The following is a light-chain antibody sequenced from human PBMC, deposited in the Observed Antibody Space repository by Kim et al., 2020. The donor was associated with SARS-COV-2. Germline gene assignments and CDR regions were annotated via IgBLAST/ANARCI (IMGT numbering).Light chain of an antibody. CDR1: KLGDKY. J-gene: IGLJ3*02. V-gene: IGLV3-1*01. CDR3: QAWDSSTDWV. CDR2: QDS. Sequence: SPGKTASITCSGDKLGDKYACWYQQKPGQSPVLVIYQDSKGPSGIPERFSGSNSGNTATLTISGTQAMDEADYYCQAWDSSTDWVFGGGTQLTVL.